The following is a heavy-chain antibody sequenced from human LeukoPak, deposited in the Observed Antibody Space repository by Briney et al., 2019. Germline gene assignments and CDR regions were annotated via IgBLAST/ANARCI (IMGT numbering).Heavy chain of an antibody. Sequence: SETLSLTCAVYGGSFSGYYWSWIRQPPGKGLEWIGEINHSGGTYYNPSLKSRVTISVDTSKNQFSLKLNSVTAADTAVYYCARDRSCSGGSCYGPPDYWGQGTLVTVSS. V-gene: IGHV4-34*01. J-gene: IGHJ4*02. CDR2: INHSGGT. CDR3: ARDRSCSGGSCYGPPDY. D-gene: IGHD2-15*01. CDR1: GGSFSGYY.